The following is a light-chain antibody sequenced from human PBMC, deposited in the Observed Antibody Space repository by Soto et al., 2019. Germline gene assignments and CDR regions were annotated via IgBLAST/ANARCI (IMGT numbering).Light chain of an antibody. V-gene: IGKV4-1*01. J-gene: IGKJ1*01. Sequence: DIVMTQSPDSLAVSLGERATINCKSSQSVLSSSNNKNYLAWYQQKPGQPPKLLIYWASIRESGVPDRFSGSGSGTDFTLTISSLQAADVAVYYCHQYYNYPPWPFGQGTKVEIK. CDR2: WAS. CDR3: HQYYNYPPWP. CDR1: QSVLSSSNNKNY.